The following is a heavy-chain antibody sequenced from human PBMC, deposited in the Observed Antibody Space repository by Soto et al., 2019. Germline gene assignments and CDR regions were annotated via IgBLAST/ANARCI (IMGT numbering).Heavy chain of an antibody. D-gene: IGHD3-3*01. Sequence: QVQLVESVGGVVQPGRSLRLSCAASGFTVSTYVMHWFRQAPGKGLEWLAVISYDGGSKNYADSVKGRFTISRDNSKNTLYLQINNLRIEGKAVYYCVRDGPYITIYGSGHYWGQGNLVSVSS. CDR1: GFTVSTYV. V-gene: IGHV3-30-3*01. CDR2: ISYDGGSK. CDR3: VRDGPYITIYGSGHY. J-gene: IGHJ4*02.